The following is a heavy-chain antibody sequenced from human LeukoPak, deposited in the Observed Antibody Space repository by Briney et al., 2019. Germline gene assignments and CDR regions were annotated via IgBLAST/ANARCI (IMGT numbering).Heavy chain of an antibody. CDR2: ISGSGGST. D-gene: IGHD1-26*01. Sequence: GGSLRLSCAASGFTFSSYAMSWVRQAPGKGLEWVSAISGSGGSTYYADSVKGRFTISRDNSKNTLYLQMNSLRAEDTAVYCCAKPGGSYTYYFDYWGQGTLVTVSS. CDR3: AKPGGSYTYYFDY. V-gene: IGHV3-23*01. J-gene: IGHJ4*02. CDR1: GFTFSSYA.